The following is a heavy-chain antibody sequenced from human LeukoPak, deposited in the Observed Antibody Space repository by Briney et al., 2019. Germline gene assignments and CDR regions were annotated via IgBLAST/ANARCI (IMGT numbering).Heavy chain of an antibody. CDR3: ARTFYDTLDSDAFDF. Sequence: ASVKVSCKASGYTFTGYYMHWVRQAPGQGLEWMGWINPDSGGINNAQKFQGRVTMTRDTSISTAYMELSRLRSDDTAVYYCARTFYDTLDSDAFDFWGQGTMVIVSS. D-gene: IGHD2/OR15-2a*01. J-gene: IGHJ3*01. CDR1: GYTFTGYY. CDR2: INPDSGGI. V-gene: IGHV1-2*02.